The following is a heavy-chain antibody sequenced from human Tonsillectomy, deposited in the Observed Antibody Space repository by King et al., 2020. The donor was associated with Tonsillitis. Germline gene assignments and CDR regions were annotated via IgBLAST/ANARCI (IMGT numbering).Heavy chain of an antibody. D-gene: IGHD2-2*01. Sequence: VQLVESGGGVVQPGRSLRLSCAASGFTFNNHGMHWVRQAPGKGLEWVAVIWYDGGKKYYRDSVKGRFTIARDNSKNTVDLQRTSRRVEDTALSYCARGFCSATSCHHCDSWGQGTRVTVSS. V-gene: IGHV3-33*01. CDR2: IWYDGGKK. CDR1: GFTFNNHG. J-gene: IGHJ4*02. CDR3: ARGFCSATSCHHCDS.